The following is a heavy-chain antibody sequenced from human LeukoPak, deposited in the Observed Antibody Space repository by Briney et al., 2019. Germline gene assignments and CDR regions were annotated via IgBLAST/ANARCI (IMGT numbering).Heavy chain of an antibody. J-gene: IGHJ4*02. CDR3: AREGYCSGGSCYQFLDY. Sequence: ASVKVSCKASGYTFTDYYLHWVRQAPGQGLEWMGWNNPNSGGTNYAQKFQGRVTMTRDTSISTAYMELSRLRSDDTAVYYCAREGYCSGGSCYQFLDYWGQGTLVTVSS. CDR2: NNPNSGGT. CDR1: GYTFTDYY. D-gene: IGHD2-15*01. V-gene: IGHV1-2*02.